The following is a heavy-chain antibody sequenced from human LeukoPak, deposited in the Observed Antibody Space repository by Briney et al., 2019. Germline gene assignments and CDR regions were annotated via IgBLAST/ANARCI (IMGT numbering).Heavy chain of an antibody. D-gene: IGHD5-18*01. V-gene: IGHV3-9*01. CDR1: GFTFDDYA. CDR2: ISWNSGSI. Sequence: GGSLRLSCAASGFTFDDYAMHWVRQAPGKGLEWVSGISWNSGSIGYADSVKGRFTISRDNAKSSLYLQMNSLRAEDTALYYCAKDRTGSYSYDAFDIWGQGTMVTVSS. J-gene: IGHJ3*02. CDR3: AKDRTGSYSYDAFDI.